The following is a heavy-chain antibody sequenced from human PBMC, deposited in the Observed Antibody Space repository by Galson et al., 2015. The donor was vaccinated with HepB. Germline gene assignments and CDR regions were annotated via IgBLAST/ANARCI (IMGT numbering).Heavy chain of an antibody. D-gene: IGHD1-26*01. CDR2: ISGYTGNT. Sequence: SVKVSCKASGYTFTSYAVSWVRQAPGQGLEWMGWISGYTGNTYYAQKPQGRVTMTTDTSTSTAYMELRSLRSEDTAVYYWARDRGSGSYYDPARYYYYGMDVWGQGTTVTVSS. J-gene: IGHJ6*02. CDR3: ARDRGSGSYYDPARYYYYGMDV. V-gene: IGHV1-18*01. CDR1: GYTFTSYA.